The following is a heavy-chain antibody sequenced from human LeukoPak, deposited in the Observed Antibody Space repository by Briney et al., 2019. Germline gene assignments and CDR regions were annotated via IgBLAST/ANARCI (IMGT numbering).Heavy chain of an antibody. CDR3: AASRGSGWYYFDY. D-gene: IGHD6-19*01. CDR1: GFTFSSYW. V-gene: IGHV3-7*01. CDR2: IKQDGSEK. J-gene: IGHJ4*02. Sequence: PGGSLRLSCAASGFTFSSYWMSWVRQAPGKGLEWVANIKQDGSEKYYVDSVKGRFTISRDNAKNSLYLQMNSPRAEDTAVYYCAASRGSGWYYFDYWGQGTLVTVSS.